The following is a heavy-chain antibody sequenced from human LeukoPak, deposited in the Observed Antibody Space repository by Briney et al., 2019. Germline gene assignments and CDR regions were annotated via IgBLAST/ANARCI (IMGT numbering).Heavy chain of an antibody. V-gene: IGHV1-2*02. CDR1: GYTFTGYY. D-gene: IGHD2-2*03. Sequence: GASVKVSCKASGYTFTGYYMHWVRQAPGQGLEWMGWINPNSGGTNYAQKFQGRVTMTMDTSISTAYMELSRLRSDDTAVYYCARDGDCSSTSCYQDYWGQETLVTVSS. J-gene: IGHJ4*02. CDR2: INPNSGGT. CDR3: ARDGDCSSTSCYQDY.